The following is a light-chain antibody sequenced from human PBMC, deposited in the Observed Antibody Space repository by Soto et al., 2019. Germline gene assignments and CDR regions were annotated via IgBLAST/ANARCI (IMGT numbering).Light chain of an antibody. CDR3: QQYGGSPLT. V-gene: IGKV3-20*01. CDR1: QSVSSFY. J-gene: IGKJ4*01. Sequence: EIVLTQSPGTLSLSPGEGATLSCRASQSVSSFYLAWYQHKPGQAPRLLIYHTSIRATRIPDRFSGSGSGTDFTLTISRLEPEDFAVYYCQQYGGSPLTFGGGTKVEI. CDR2: HTS.